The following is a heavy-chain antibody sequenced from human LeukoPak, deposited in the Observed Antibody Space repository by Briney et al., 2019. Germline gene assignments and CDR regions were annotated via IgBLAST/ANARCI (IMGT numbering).Heavy chain of an antibody. V-gene: IGHV3-64*01. CDR3: ARVYSSGWYYFDY. Sequence: GGSLRLSCAASGFTFSSYAMHWVRQAPGKGLEYVSAISSNGGSTYYANSVKGRFTISRDNSKNTLYLQMGSLRAEDMAVYYCARVYSSGWYYFDYWGQGTLVTVSS. D-gene: IGHD6-19*01. J-gene: IGHJ4*02. CDR1: GFTFSSYA. CDR2: ISSNGGST.